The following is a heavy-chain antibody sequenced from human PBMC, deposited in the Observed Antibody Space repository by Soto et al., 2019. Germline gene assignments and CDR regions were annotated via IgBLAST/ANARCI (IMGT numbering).Heavy chain of an antibody. D-gene: IGHD6-19*01. CDR2: ISHDGSNA. V-gene: IGHV3-30*18. Sequence: QVQLVESGGGVVQPGKSLRLSCAATGFIFRSYGIHWVRQAPGKGLEWVAVISHDGSNANYANAVNGRFTISRDKARNTVYLQMNSLRGEDTAVYYCAKQGIEVAGTDYFDYWGQGALVTVAS. J-gene: IGHJ4*02. CDR1: GFIFRSYG. CDR3: AKQGIEVAGTDYFDY.